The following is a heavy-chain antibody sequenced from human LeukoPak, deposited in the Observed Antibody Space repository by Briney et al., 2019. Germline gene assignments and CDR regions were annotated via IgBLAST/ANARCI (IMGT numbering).Heavy chain of an antibody. J-gene: IGHJ3*02. CDR1: GFTVSSTY. D-gene: IGHD6-25*01. V-gene: IGHV3-66*04. CDR3: ARHRPQSDVHNSGSFDI. Sequence: GGSLRLSCAASGFTVSSTYMSWVRQAPGKGLEWVSVIYSGGDTYYADSVRGRFTISRDNSKSTVFLQMDSLGAEDTAVYYCARHRPQSDVHNSGSFDIWGQGTMVSVSS. CDR2: IYSGGDT.